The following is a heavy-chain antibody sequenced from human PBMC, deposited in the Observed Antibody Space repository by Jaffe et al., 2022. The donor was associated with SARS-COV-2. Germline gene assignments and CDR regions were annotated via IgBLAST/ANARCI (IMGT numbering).Heavy chain of an antibody. D-gene: IGHD2-21*02. CDR1: GFTFSTYG. V-gene: IGHV3-23*04. J-gene: IGHJ5*02. CDR2: ISASGAST. CDR3: AKGEGGDYPYNCFDP. Sequence: EVQLVESGGGLVQPGGSLRLSCAVSGFTFSTYGMTWVRQAPGKGLEWVSSISASGASTFHADSVKGRFTISRDNSKNTLSLQMNSLRGEDTAIYYCAKGEGGDYPYNCFDPWGQGTLVTVSS.